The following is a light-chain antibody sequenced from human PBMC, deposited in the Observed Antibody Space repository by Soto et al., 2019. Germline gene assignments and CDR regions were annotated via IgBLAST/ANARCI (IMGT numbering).Light chain of an antibody. CDR2: DVT. Sequence: QSALTQPRSVSGSPGQAVTLSCTGTSSDVGSYNYASRYKHHPGKDPKLLIYDVTKRPSGVPDRFSGSKSGNTASLTISGLQAEDEADYYCCSSAGSYSYVFGTGTKLTVL. V-gene: IGLV2-11*01. J-gene: IGLJ1*01. CDR3: CSSAGSYSYV. CDR1: SSDVGSYNY.